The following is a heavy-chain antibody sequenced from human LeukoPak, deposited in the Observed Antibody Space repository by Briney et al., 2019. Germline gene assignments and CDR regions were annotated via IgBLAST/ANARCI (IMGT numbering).Heavy chain of an antibody. CDR2: INAGNGNT. D-gene: IGHD6-19*01. Sequence: ASVKVSCKASVYTFTSYAMHWVRQAPGQRLEWMGWINAGNGNTKYSQKFQGRVTITRDTSASTAYMELSSLRSEDTAVYYCAREPATGQWLDYWGQGTLVTVSS. CDR1: VYTFTSYA. J-gene: IGHJ4*02. V-gene: IGHV1-3*01. CDR3: AREPATGQWLDY.